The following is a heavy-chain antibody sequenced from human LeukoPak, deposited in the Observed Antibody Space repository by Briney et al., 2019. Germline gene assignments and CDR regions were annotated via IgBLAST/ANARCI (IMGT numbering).Heavy chain of an antibody. D-gene: IGHD4-17*01. V-gene: IGHV3-53*01. CDR1: GFTVSSNY. Sequence: GGSLRLSCAASGFTVSSNYMSWVRQAPGKGLEWVSVIYSGGSTYYADSVKGRFTISRDNSKNTLYLQMNSLRAEDTAVYYCAKGDYGDYYYYYMDVWGKGTTVTVSS. CDR3: AKGDYGDYYYYYMDV. J-gene: IGHJ6*03. CDR2: IYSGGST.